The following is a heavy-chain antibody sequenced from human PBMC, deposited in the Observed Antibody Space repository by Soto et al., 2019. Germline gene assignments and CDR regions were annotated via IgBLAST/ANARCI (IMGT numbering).Heavy chain of an antibody. J-gene: IGHJ3*02. Sequence: SVKVSCKASGGTFSSYAISWVRQAPGQGLEWMGGIIPIFGTANYAQKFQGRVTITADESTSTAYMELSSLRSEDTAVYYCARWSKEGYSGSYYVPAAFDIWGQGTMVTVSS. D-gene: IGHD1-26*01. CDR1: GGTFSSYA. CDR2: IIPIFGTA. CDR3: ARWSKEGYSGSYYVPAAFDI. V-gene: IGHV1-69*13.